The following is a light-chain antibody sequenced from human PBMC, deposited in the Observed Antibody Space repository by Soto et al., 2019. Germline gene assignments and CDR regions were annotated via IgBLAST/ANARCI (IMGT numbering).Light chain of an antibody. CDR2: EGT. J-gene: IGLJ1*01. CDR3: CSYAGSSFYV. V-gene: IGLV2-23*01. CDR1: SSDVGNYNL. Sequence: QSVLTXPASVSGSPGQSITISCTGTSSDVGNYNLVSWYQQHPGKAPKLMIYEGTKRPSGVSNRFSGSKSGNTASLTISGLQAEDEADYYCCSYAGSSFYVFGTGTKVTVL.